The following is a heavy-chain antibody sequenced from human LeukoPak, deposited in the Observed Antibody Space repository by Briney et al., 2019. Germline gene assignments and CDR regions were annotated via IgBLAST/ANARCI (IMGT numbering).Heavy chain of an antibody. D-gene: IGHD3-22*01. J-gene: IGHJ4*02. CDR1: GFTFSSYS. CDR3: ARNYYDSSGYWEYYFDY. V-gene: IGHV3-21*01. CDR2: ISSSSSYI. Sequence: PGGSLRLSCAASGFTFSSYSMNWVRQAPGKGLEWVSSISSSSSYIYYADSVKGRFTISRDNAKNSLYLQMNSLRAEDTAVYYCARNYYDSSGYWEYYFDYWGQGTLVTVSS.